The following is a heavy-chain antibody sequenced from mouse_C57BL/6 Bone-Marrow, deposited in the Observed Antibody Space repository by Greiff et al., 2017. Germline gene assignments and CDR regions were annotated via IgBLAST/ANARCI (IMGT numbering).Heavy chain of an antibody. CDR2: INYDGSST. J-gene: IGHJ4*01. D-gene: IGHD1-1*01. CDR3: AREDYYLAMDY. V-gene: IGHV5-16*01. Sequence: EVQLVESEGGLVQPGSSMKLSCTASGFTFSDYYMAWVRQVPEKGLEWVANINYDGSSTYYLDSLKSRFIISRDNAKNILYLQMSSLKSEDTATYYCAREDYYLAMDYWGQGTSVTVSS. CDR1: GFTFSDYY.